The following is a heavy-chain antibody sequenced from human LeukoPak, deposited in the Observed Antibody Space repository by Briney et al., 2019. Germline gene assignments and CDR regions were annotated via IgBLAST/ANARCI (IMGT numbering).Heavy chain of an antibody. CDR1: GGSISSYY. J-gene: IGHJ4*02. CDR3: ARHSWVTTPSTFDY. Sequence: SETLSLTCTVSGGSISSYYWSWIRQPPGKGLEWIGYIYYSGSTNYNPSLKSRVTISVDTSKNQFSLKLSSVTAADTAVYYCARHSWVTTPSTFDYWGQGTLVTVSS. D-gene: IGHD4-17*01. CDR2: IYYSGST. V-gene: IGHV4-59*08.